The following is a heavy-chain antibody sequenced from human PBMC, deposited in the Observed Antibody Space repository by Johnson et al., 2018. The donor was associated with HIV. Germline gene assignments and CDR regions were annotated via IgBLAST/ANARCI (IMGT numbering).Heavy chain of an antibody. J-gene: IGHJ3*02. V-gene: IGHV3-30-3*02. Sequence: QVQLVESGGGVVQPGRSLRLSCAASGFTFSSYAMHWVRQAPGKGLEWVAVISYDGSNKYYADSVKGRFTISRDNSKNNLYLYMTSLRSDDTTTYYCAKDWGAAAGSWAFDIWGQGTLVTVSS. CDR2: ISYDGSNK. CDR1: GFTFSSYA. D-gene: IGHD6-13*01. CDR3: AKDWGAAAGSWAFDI.